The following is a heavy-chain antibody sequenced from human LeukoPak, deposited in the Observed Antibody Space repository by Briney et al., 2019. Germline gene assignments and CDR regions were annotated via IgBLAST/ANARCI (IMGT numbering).Heavy chain of an antibody. V-gene: IGHV4-61*01. Sequence: PSQTLSPTCTVSGGSVSSGSSYCSWIRQPPGKGLEWIGYIYYRGSTNYNPSLKSRVTISVDTSMNQFSLKLSSVTAADTAVYSCARSNTAMAPRAFDIWGQGTMVTVSS. J-gene: IGHJ3*02. CDR1: GGSVSSGSSY. CDR3: ARSNTAMAPRAFDI. CDR2: IYYRGST. D-gene: IGHD5-18*01.